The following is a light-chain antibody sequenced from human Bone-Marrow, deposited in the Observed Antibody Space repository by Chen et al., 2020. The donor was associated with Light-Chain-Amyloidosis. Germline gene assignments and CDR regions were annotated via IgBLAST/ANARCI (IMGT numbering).Light chain of an antibody. CDR1: QTISSNY. CDR3: QQYGTSPLT. J-gene: IGKJ4*01. Sequence: EIVLTQSPGTLSLSPGEGANLSCRASQTISSNYLTWYQQKFGQAPRLLIYGSSSRATGIPDRCTGSGSGRDFTLTINRLEPEGFAMYYCQQYGTSPLTFGGGTKVEIK. V-gene: IGKV3-20*01. CDR2: GSS.